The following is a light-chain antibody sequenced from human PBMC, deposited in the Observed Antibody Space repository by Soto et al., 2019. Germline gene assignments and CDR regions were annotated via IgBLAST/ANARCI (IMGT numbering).Light chain of an antibody. J-gene: IGKJ1*01. CDR1: QSVSNSY. V-gene: IGKV3-20*01. CDR2: GAS. Sequence: EIVLTQSPGTLSLSPGERATLSCRASQSVSNSYLNWYQQKPGQAPRLLMYGASSRATGIPDRFSGSGSGTDFTLTLNRLEPEDFAVYYCQQYGSSLSTFGQGTKVEIK. CDR3: QQYGSSLST.